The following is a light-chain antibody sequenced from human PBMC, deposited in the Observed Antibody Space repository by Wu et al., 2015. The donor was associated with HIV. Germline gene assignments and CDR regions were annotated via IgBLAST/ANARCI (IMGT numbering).Light chain of an antibody. CDR1: QSVSSSY. CDR3: QQSNNWPPWT. J-gene: IGKJ1*01. Sequence: EIVLTQSPGTLSLSPGERATLSCRASQSVSSSYLAWYQQKPGQAPRLLIYGASSRATGIPDRFSGSGSGTEFTLTIDSMQSEDFAVYYCQQSNNWPPWTFGQGTKVEI. V-gene: IGKV3-20*01. CDR2: GAS.